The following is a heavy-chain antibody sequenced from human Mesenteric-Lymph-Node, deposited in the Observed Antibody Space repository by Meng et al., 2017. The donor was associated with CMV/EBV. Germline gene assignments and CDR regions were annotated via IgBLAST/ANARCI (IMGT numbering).Heavy chain of an antibody. CDR1: GGSFSGHY. J-gene: IGHJ4*02. V-gene: IGHV4-34*01. CDR3: ARDPNLGYFDY. D-gene: IGHD6-13*01. CDR2: INHSGST. Sequence: SQTLSLTCAVYGGSFSGHYWSWIRQPPGKGLEWIGEINHSGSTNYNPSLKSRVTISVDTSKNQFSLKLTSVTAADTAVYYCARDPNLGYFDYWGQGVLVTVSS.